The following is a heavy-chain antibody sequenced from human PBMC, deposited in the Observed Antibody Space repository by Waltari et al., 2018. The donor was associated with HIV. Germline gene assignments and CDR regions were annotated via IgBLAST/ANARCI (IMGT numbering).Heavy chain of an antibody. V-gene: IGHV1-8*01. Sequence: QVQLVQSGAEVKKPGASVKVSCKASGYTFTSYDINWVRQATGQGLEWMGWMNPNSGNTGNAQKFQGSVTMTRNTSRSTAYMELSSLRSEDTAVYYCARCGRIAARLCWFDPWGQGTLVTVSS. CDR2: MNPNSGNT. CDR1: GYTFTSYD. D-gene: IGHD6-25*01. CDR3: ARCGRIAARLCWFDP. J-gene: IGHJ5*02.